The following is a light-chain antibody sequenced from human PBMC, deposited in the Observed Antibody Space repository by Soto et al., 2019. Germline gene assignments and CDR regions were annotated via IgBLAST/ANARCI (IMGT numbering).Light chain of an antibody. CDR3: QQYSDYWT. V-gene: IGKV1-5*01. CDR1: QSLRTW. CDR2: DVS. Sequence: DIQMTQSPSTLSASIGDRVTITCRASQSLRTWLAWYQQKPGKAPKLLIYDVSRLESGVPSRFSGSGSETEFTLTIDSLQPDDFATYYCQQYSDYWTFGQGTKVDIK. J-gene: IGKJ1*01.